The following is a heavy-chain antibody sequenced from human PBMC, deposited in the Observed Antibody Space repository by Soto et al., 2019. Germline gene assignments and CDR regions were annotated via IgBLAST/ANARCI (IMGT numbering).Heavy chain of an antibody. CDR2: IYHSGGT. V-gene: IGHV4-4*02. CDR3: ARDPTAHGSSSYFDS. CDR1: GGSISSSNW. J-gene: IGHJ4*02. Sequence: QLQESGPGLVKPSGTLSLSCAVSGGSISSSNWWNWVRQPPGKGLEWIGEIYHSGGTKYNPSLKGRVSISVDKSKNQFSLSLNSVTAADTAVYYCARDPTAHGSSSYFDSWGQGTLVTVSS. D-gene: IGHD3-10*01.